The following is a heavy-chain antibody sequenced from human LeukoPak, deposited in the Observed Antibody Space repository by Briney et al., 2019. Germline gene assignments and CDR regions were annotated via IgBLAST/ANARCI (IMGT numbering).Heavy chain of an antibody. Sequence: GGSLRLPCAASGFTFSSYSMNWVRQTPGRGLEWVSYISTSGSRIDYADSVKGRFTISRDNAKNSLYLQMNSLRAEDTAVYYCARMNYVSSGWGAPFDSWGQGTLVTVSS. CDR1: GFTFSSYS. D-gene: IGHD1-7*01. V-gene: IGHV3-48*04. J-gene: IGHJ4*02. CDR2: ISTSGSRI. CDR3: ARMNYVSSGWGAPFDS.